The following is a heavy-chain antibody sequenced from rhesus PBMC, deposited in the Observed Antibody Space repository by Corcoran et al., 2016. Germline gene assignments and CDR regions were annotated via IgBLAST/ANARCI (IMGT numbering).Heavy chain of an antibody. CDR3: ARSRYYYGSGYFDY. Sequence: QVQLQESGPGLVMPSETLSLTCAVSGGSISSSYWSWIRQAPGKGLEWIGRIDSSGSTYYNPSLKSRVTLSVDTSKNQLSLKLSSVTAADTAVYYCARSRYYYGSGYFDYWGQGVLVTVSS. V-gene: IGHV4S11*01. D-gene: IGHD3-28*01. J-gene: IGHJ4*01. CDR2: IDSSGST. CDR1: GGSISSSY.